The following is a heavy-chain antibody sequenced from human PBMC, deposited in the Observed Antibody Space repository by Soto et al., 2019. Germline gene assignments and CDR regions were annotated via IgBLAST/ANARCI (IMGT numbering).Heavy chain of an antibody. D-gene: IGHD3-3*01. V-gene: IGHV3-33*06. CDR2: IWYDGSNK. Sequence: GGSLRLSCAASGFTFSSYGMHWVRQAPGKGLEWVAVIWYDGSNKYYADSVKGRFTISRDNSKNTLYLQMNSLRAEDTAVYYCAKDPSPYYDFWSGPYDAFDIWGQGTMVTVSS. J-gene: IGHJ3*02. CDR3: AKDPSPYYDFWSGPYDAFDI. CDR1: GFTFSSYG.